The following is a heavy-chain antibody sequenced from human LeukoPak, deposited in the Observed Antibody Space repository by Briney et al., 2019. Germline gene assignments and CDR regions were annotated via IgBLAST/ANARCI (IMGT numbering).Heavy chain of an antibody. V-gene: IGHV4-38-2*02. D-gene: IGHD2-15*01. CDR1: GFSISSDDC. Sequence: SETLSLTCIVPGFSISSDDCWGWIRQPPGKGLEWIGSISNRGSPYYNPSLKSRVTMSVDTPNNHFSLRLSSVTAADTAVYYCVRDGGFYYTASPNSWFDPWGQGTLVTVSS. J-gene: IGHJ5*02. CDR2: ISNRGSP. CDR3: VRDGGFYYTASPNSWFDP.